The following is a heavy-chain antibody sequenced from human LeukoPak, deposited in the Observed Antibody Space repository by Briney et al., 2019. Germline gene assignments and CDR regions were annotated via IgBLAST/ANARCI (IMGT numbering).Heavy chain of an antibody. V-gene: IGHV3-49*03. CDR1: GFTFGDYI. Sequence: GGSLRLSCTASGFTFGDYIMSWFRQAPGKGLEWVGFIRRKAYGGTTEYAASVKGRFTISRDDSKSIAYLQMNSLKTEDTAMYYCTRPARISMIVGDLGYFHYWGQGTLVTVSS. CDR2: IRRKAYGGTT. D-gene: IGHD3-22*01. J-gene: IGHJ4*02. CDR3: TRPARISMIVGDLGYFHY.